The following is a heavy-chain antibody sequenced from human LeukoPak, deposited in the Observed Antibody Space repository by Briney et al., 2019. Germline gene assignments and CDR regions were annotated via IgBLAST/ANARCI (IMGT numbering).Heavy chain of an antibody. Sequence: GGSLRLSCAASGFTFSSYSMNWVRQAPGKGLEWVSSISSSSSYIYYADSVKGRFTISRDNAKNSLYLQMNSLRAEDTAVYYCARDPGYGSRTGVYYFDYWGQGTLVTVSS. CDR1: GFTFSSYS. D-gene: IGHD6-13*01. CDR2: ISSSSSYI. V-gene: IGHV3-21*01. CDR3: ARDPGYGSRTGVYYFDY. J-gene: IGHJ4*02.